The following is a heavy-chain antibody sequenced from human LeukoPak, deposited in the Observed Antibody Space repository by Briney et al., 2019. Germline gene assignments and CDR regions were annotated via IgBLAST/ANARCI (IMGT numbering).Heavy chain of an antibody. CDR2: ISSSSTTI. CDR3: ASGYSSFAY. J-gene: IGHJ4*02. V-gene: IGHV3-48*01. Sequence: PGGSLRLSCAASGFTFSSYWMSWVRQAPGMGLEWVSYISSSSTTIYYADSVKGRFTISRDNAKNSLYLQMNSLRAEDTAVYYCASGYSSFAYWGQGTLVTVSS. CDR1: GFTFSSYW. D-gene: IGHD6-19*01.